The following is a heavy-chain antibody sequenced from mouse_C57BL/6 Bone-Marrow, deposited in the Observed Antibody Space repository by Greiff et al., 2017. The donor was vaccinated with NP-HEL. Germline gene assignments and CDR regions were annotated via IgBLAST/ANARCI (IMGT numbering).Heavy chain of an antibody. Sequence: QVQLQQPGAELVKPGASVKLSCKASGYTFTSYWMHWVKQRPGQGLEWIGMIHPNSGSTNYNEKFKSKATLTVDKSSSIAYMQLSSLTSEDSAVYYCARNYGNYVGTWFAYWGQGTLVTVSA. CDR1: GYTFTSYW. D-gene: IGHD2-1*01. J-gene: IGHJ3*01. CDR3: ARNYGNYVGTWFAY. V-gene: IGHV1-64*01. CDR2: IHPNSGST.